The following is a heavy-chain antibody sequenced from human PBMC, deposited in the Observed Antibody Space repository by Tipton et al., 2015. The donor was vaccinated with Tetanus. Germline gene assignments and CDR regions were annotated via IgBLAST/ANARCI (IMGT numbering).Heavy chain of an antibody. V-gene: IGHV4-31*02. CDR2: IYSSGGT. D-gene: IGHD1-26*01. CDR1: GGSISGGRYY. Sequence: LRLSCTVSGGSISGGRYYWSWIRQRPGKGLEWIGDIYSSGGTYSDPSLKGRVTISVDTSKNQFSLRLNSVTAADTAVYYCARDQARGARGWNYFDYWGQGTLVTVSS. CDR3: ARDQARGARGWNYFDY. J-gene: IGHJ4*02.